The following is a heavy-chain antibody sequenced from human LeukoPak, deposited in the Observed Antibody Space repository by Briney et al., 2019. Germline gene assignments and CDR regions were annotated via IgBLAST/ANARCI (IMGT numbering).Heavy chain of an antibody. CDR1: GFTFSSYA. CDR3: AKESSSANQPLLHEGEWFDY. CDR2: ISGSGGST. V-gene: IGHV3-23*01. Sequence: GGSLRLSCAASGFTFSSYAMSWVRQAPGKGLEWVSAISGSGGSTYYADSVKGRFTISRDNSKNTLYLQMSSLRAEDTAVYYCAKESSSANQPLLHEGEWFDYWGQGTLVTVSS. J-gene: IGHJ4*02. D-gene: IGHD6-6*01.